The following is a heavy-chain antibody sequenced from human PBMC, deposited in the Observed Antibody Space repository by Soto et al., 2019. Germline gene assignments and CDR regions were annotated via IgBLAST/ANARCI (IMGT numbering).Heavy chain of an antibody. CDR2: IYYSGST. CDR1: SGSISSTRYY. J-gene: IGHJ4*01. CDR3: ARQWLRLWELAY. V-gene: IGHV4-39*01. Sequence: SETLSLTCTVSSGSISSTRYYWGWIRQPPGKGLEWIGSIYYSGSTYYNPSLKSRVTISVDTSKNQSSLKLSSVTAADTAVYYCARQWLRLWELAYCGHGTVVT. D-gene: IGHD5-12*01.